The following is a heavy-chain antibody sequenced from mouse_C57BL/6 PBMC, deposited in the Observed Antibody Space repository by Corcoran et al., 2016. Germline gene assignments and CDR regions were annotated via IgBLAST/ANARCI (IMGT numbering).Heavy chain of an antibody. CDR3: AREGVYYRYYFDY. J-gene: IGHJ2*01. CDR2: IYPGDGDT. CDR1: GYAFSSYW. D-gene: IGHD2-14*01. V-gene: IGHV1-80*01. Sequence: QVQLQQSGAELVKPGASVKISCKASGYAFSSYWMNWVKQRPGKGLEWIGQIYPGDGDTNYNGKFKGKATLTADKSSSTAYMQLSSLTSEDSAVYFCAREGVYYRYYFDYWGQGTTLTVSS.